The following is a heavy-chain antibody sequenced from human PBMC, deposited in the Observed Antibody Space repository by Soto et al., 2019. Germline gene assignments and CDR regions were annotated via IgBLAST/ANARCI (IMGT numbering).Heavy chain of an antibody. D-gene: IGHD3-10*01. CDR2: ISSSSSTI. Sequence: GGSLRLSCAASGFTFSSYSMNWVRQAPGKGLEWVSYISSSSSTIYYADSVKGRFTISRDNAKNSLYLQMNSLRAEDTAVYYCARGSLLWGDAFDIWGQGTMVTVSS. J-gene: IGHJ3*02. V-gene: IGHV3-48*01. CDR3: ARGSLLWGDAFDI. CDR1: GFTFSSYS.